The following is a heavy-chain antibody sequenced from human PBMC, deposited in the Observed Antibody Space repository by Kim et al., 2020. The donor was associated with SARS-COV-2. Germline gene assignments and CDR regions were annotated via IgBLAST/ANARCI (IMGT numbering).Heavy chain of an antibody. CDR3: AKDRSARGTYYFSDY. D-gene: IGHD3-10*01. V-gene: IGHV3-23*01. J-gene: IGHJ4*02. Sequence: DSMKGRFTSSRDNSRNTLYLQIGSLRAEESALYYCAKDRSARGTYYFSDYWGQGTLVTVSS.